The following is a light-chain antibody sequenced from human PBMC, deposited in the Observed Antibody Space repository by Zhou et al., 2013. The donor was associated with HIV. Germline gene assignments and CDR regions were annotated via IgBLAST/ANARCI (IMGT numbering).Light chain of an antibody. J-gene: IGKJ3*01. V-gene: IGKV3-20*01. CDR3: QHYGRSPPGIT. Sequence: EIVLTQSPATLSLSPGERATLSCRANQSVSSYLAWYQQKPGRAPRLLIYGASSRATGIPDRFSGSGSGTDFTLTISRLEPEDFAVYYCQHYGRSPPGITFGPGTKVGYQT. CDR2: GAS. CDR1: QSVSSY.